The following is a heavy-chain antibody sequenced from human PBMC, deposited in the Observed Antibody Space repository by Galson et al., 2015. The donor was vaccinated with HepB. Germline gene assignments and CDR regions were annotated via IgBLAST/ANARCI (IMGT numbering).Heavy chain of an antibody. CDR2: ITGSSSST. CDR3: AKGDRVRGDADF. D-gene: IGHD3-10*01. CDR1: GFTFSNYA. Sequence: SLRLSCAASGFTFSNYAMSWVRQAPGKGLEWVSAITGSSSSTYHADSVKGRFTISRDNPKNTLYLQMNSLRADDTAVYYCAKGDRVRGDADFGGQGTLVTVSS. V-gene: IGHV3-23*01. J-gene: IGHJ4*02.